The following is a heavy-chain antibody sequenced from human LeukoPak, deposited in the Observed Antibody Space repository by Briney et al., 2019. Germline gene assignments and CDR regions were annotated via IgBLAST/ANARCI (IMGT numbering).Heavy chain of an antibody. V-gene: IGHV3-23*01. D-gene: IGHD2-2*01. J-gene: IGHJ4*02. Sequence: GGSLRLSCAASGFTFTNYAMSWVRQAPGKGLEWVSAISYSSRARYYADSVKGRFTISRDNFKDSLYLQMDSLRAEDTAVYYCARAYCSSTSCFGWGQGTLVTVSS. CDR2: ISYSSRAR. CDR1: GFTFTNYA. CDR3: ARAYCSSTSCFG.